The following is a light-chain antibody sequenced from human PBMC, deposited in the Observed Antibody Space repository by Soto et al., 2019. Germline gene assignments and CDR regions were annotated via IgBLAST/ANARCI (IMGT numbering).Light chain of an antibody. Sequence: DIVMTQSPLSLPVTPGEPASISCRSSQSHLHSNGYNYLDWYLQKPGQSPQLLIYLGSNRASGVPDRFSGSGSGTDFTLKISRVEADDVGVYYCMQALQTPIFTFGPGTKVDIK. CDR3: MQALQTPIFT. J-gene: IGKJ3*01. CDR1: QSHLHSNGYNY. V-gene: IGKV2-28*01. CDR2: LGS.